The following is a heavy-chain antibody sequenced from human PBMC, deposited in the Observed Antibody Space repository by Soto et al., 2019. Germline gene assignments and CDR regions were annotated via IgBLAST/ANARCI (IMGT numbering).Heavy chain of an antibody. CDR2: IYWDGNK. CDR1: GFSLSTSGVG. Sequence: QITLKESGPTLVKPTQTLTLTCTFSGFSLSTSGVGGGWIRQPPAKALEWLALIYWDGNKLYSPSRKSRLTITKDPSKTPVVPTTTNMDTVDTATYYCAQTYSYGSNGFDPWCQGTLVTVSS. CDR3: AQTYSYGSNGFDP. V-gene: IGHV2-5*02. D-gene: IGHD3-10*01. J-gene: IGHJ5*02.